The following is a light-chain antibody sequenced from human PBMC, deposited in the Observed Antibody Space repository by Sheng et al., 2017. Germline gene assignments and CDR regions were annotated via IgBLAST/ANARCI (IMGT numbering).Light chain of an antibody. V-gene: IGKV1-5*03. Sequence: DIQMTQSPSILSASVGGRVTITCRASQSISSWVAWYQQKPGKAPKLLIYKASTLESGVPSRFSGSGSGTEFTLTISSLQPDDFATYYCQHYDTLLGTFGPGTKWISN. CDR3: QHYDTLLGT. CDR1: QSISSW. J-gene: IGKJ3*01. CDR2: KAS.